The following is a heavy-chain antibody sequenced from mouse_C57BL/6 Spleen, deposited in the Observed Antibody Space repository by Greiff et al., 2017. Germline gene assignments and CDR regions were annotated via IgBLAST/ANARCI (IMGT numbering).Heavy chain of an antibody. CDR2: INPSNGGT. D-gene: IGHD1-1*01. CDR1: GYTFTSYW. CDR3: ARPVKGVYYFDY. V-gene: IGHV1-53*01. Sequence: VQLQQSGTELVKPGASVTLSCTASGYTFTSYWMHWVKQRPGQGLEWFGDINPSNGGTNYNEKFKSKATLTVDKSSSTAYMQLSSLTSEDSAVYYCARPVKGVYYFDYGGQGTTRTVSS. J-gene: IGHJ2*01.